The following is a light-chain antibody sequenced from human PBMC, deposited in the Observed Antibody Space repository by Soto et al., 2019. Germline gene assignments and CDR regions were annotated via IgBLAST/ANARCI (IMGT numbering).Light chain of an antibody. J-gene: IGLJ3*02. CDR3: SSFTSDTTWV. CDR2: DVT. V-gene: IGLV2-14*03. CDR1: NSDIGGYNF. Sequence: QSALTQPASVSGSPGQSITISCTGTNSDIGGYNFVSWYQQHPGKAPKRLIYDVTNRPSGVSTRFSGSKSGNTASLIISGLLDEDEADYSCSSFTSDTTWVFGGGTKLTVL.